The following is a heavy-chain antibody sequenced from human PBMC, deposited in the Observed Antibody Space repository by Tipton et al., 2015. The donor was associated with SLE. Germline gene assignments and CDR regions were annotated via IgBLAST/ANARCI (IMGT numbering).Heavy chain of an antibody. V-gene: IGHV4-39*07. CDR1: GGSISRSTYY. CDR2: IYYTGNT. CDR3: ARPDYYYYYMDV. J-gene: IGHJ6*03. Sequence: TLSLTCTVSGGSISRSTYYWGWIRQPPGKGLEWIGSIYYTGNTNYNPSLKSRVTMSVDTSKNQFSLNLTSVTAADTAVYYCARPDYYYYYMDVWGKGTTVTVSS.